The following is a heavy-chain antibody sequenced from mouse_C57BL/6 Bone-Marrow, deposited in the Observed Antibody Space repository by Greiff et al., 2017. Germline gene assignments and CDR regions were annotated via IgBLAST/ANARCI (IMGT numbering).Heavy chain of an antibody. Sequence: QVQLQQSGAELVKPGASVKLSCKASGYTFTSYWMHWVKQRPGRGLEWIGRIDPNSGGTKYNEKFKSKATLTVDKPSSTAYMQRSSLTSEDSAVYYCAIRAVVGRAWFAYWGQGTLVTVSA. CDR3: AIRAVVGRAWFAY. CDR2: IDPNSGGT. J-gene: IGHJ3*01. V-gene: IGHV1-72*01. CDR1: GYTFTSYW.